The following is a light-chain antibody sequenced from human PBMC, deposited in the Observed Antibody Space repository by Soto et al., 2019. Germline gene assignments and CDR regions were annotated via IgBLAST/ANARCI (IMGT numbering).Light chain of an antibody. CDR2: AAS. J-gene: IGKJ4*01. Sequence: DIQLTQSPSFLSASVGDRVTITCRTSQDISSYLAWYQQKPGKAPQLLISAASTLQSGVPSRFSGSGSGTEFTLTISSLQPEDFATYYCQPRKSYPLSFGGGTKVEI. V-gene: IGKV1-9*01. CDR1: QDISSY. CDR3: QPRKSYPLS.